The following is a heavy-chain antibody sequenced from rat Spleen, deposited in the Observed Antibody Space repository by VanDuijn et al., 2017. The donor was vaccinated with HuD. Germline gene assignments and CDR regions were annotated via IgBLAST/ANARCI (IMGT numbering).Heavy chain of an antibody. J-gene: IGHJ2*01. CDR1: GFTFSNYY. V-gene: IGHV5-27*01. CDR2: ISTGGVNT. Sequence: EVQLVESGGGLVQPGRSLKLSCAASGFTFSNYYMAWVRQAPTKGLEWFAYISTGGVNTYYRDSVKGRFTVSRDNAKSTLNLQMDSLRSEDTATYYCSTAGSGLDYYYAGGFDYWGQGVMVTVSS. D-gene: IGHD1-6*01. CDR3: STAGSGLDYYYAGGFDY.